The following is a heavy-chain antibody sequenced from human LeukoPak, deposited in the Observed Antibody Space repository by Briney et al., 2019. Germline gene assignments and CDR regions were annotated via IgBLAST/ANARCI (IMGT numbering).Heavy chain of an antibody. V-gene: IGHV3-23*01. CDR2: ITTSDGNT. CDR1: GFDFSSNW. CDR3: AKDGGLWVSAHWGDS. D-gene: IGHD7-27*01. Sequence: GGSLRLSCAASGFDFSSNWMHWVRHAPGQGLVWVSTITTSDGNTYYADSVKGRFTVSRDNSKNTLFLQMNSLRAEDTAVYYCAKDGGLWVSAHWGDSWGRGTLVTVSS. J-gene: IGHJ4*02.